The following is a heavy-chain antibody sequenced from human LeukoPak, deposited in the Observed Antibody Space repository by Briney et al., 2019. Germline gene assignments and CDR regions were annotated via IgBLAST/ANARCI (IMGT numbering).Heavy chain of an antibody. CDR3: AREGIYSTSSYFDY. CDR1: GDSVSSGASY. Sequence: SETLSLTCAVSGDSVSSGASYWTWLRQLAGKGLEWIGRIYATGSTDYNPSLKGRVAMSLDTPKNQFSLQLSSVTAADTAVYYCAREGIYSTSSYFDYWGQGTLVTVSS. D-gene: IGHD6-6*01. J-gene: IGHJ4*02. CDR2: IYATGST. V-gene: IGHV4-61*10.